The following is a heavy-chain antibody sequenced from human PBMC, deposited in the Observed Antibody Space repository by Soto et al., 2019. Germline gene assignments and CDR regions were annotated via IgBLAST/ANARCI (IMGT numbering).Heavy chain of an antibody. D-gene: IGHD3-22*01. CDR3: ARDTGYYDSSGYYPPNYYYYGMDV. CDR1: GGSISSYY. CDR2: IYYSGST. V-gene: IGHV4-59*01. Sequence: QVQLQESGPGLVKPSETLSLTCTVSGGSISSYYWSWIRQPPGKGLEWIGYIYYSGSTNYNPSLKSRVTISVDTATNQFALKLSSVTAADTAVYYCARDTGYYDSSGYYPPNYYYYGMDVWGQGTTVTVSS. J-gene: IGHJ6*02.